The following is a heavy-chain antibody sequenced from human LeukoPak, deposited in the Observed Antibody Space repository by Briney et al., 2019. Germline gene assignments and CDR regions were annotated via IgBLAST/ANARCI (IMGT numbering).Heavy chain of an antibody. V-gene: IGHV3-21*01. Sequence: PGGSLRLSCAASGYTFSSYSMNWVRQAPGKGLEWVSSISSSSSYIYYADSVKGRFTISRDNAKNSLYLQMNSLRAEDTAVYYCASMGDWLFREFDYWGQGTLVTVSS. D-gene: IGHD3-9*01. J-gene: IGHJ4*02. CDR1: GYTFSSYS. CDR2: ISSSSSYI. CDR3: ASMGDWLFREFDY.